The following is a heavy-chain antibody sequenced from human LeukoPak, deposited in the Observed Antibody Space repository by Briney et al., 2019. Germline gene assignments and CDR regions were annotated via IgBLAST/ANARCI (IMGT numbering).Heavy chain of an antibody. CDR1: GGTFSSYA. V-gene: IGHV1-8*02. J-gene: IGHJ3*02. CDR3: ASRFKWGAFDI. Sequence: SSVKVSCKASGGTFSSYAINWVRQATGQGLEWMGWMNPNSGNTGYAQKFQGRVTMTRNTSISTAYMELSSLRSEDTAVYYCASRFKWGAFDIWGQGTMVTVSS. CDR2: MNPNSGNT. D-gene: IGHD1-26*01.